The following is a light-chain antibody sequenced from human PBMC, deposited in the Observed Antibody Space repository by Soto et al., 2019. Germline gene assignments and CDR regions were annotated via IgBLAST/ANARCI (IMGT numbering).Light chain of an antibody. CDR1: QGISTY. CDR3: QQCDSVPLT. V-gene: IGKV1-33*01. CDR2: FVS. Sequence: DIQMTQSPSSLSASVGDRVTITCQASQGISTYLNWYQQKPGKAPKLLISFVSNLQRGVPSRFSGSGSGTEFTFTISSLQPEDIATYFCQQCDSVPLTFGGGTKVQIK. J-gene: IGKJ4*01.